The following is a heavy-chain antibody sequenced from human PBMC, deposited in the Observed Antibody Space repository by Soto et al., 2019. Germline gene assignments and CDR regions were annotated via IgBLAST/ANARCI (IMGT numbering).Heavy chain of an antibody. J-gene: IGHJ4*02. D-gene: IGHD2-15*01. V-gene: IGHV4-61*01. CDR2: IYYSGST. CDR3: ASNYRSGGSCYPFDY. CDR1: GGSVSSGSYY. Sequence: SETLSLTCTVSGGSVSSGSYYWSWIRQPPGKGLEWIGYIYYSGSTNYNPSLKSRVTISVDTSKNQFSLKLSSVTAADTAVYYCASNYRSGGSCYPFDYWGQRTLVTVSS.